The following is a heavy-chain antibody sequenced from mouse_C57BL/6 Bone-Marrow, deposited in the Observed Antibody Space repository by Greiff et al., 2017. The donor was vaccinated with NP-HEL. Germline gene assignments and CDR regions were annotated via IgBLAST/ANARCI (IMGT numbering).Heavy chain of an antibody. Sequence: EVQLVESGGDLVKPGGSLKLSCAASGFTFSSYGMSWVRQTPDKRLEWVATISSGGSYTYYPASVKGRFTISRDNAKNTLYLQMSSLKSEDTAMYYCARHGDYYYGSNWFAYWGQGTLVTVSA. CDR1: GFTFSSYG. D-gene: IGHD1-1*01. CDR3: ARHGDYYYGSNWFAY. J-gene: IGHJ3*01. CDR2: ISSGGSYT. V-gene: IGHV5-6*01.